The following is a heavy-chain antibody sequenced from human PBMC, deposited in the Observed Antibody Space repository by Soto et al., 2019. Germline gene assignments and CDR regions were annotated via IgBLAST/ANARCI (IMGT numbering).Heavy chain of an antibody. Sequence: AGSLRLSCAASGFTFSNACMSWVRQAPGKGLEWVGRIKSKTDGGTTDYAAPVKGRFTISRDDSKNTLYLQMNSLKTEDTAVYYCTTTIFGVAPTRWGQGTLVTVSS. J-gene: IGHJ4*02. CDR1: GFTFSNAC. CDR3: TTTIFGVAPTR. V-gene: IGHV3-15*01. CDR2: IKSKTDGGTT. D-gene: IGHD3-3*01.